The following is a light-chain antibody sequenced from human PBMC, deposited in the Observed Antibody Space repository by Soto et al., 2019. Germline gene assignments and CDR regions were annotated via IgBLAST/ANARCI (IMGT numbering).Light chain of an antibody. CDR2: GAS. Sequence: LSPGERATLSCRASQSVSSSYLAWYQQKPGQAPRLLIYGASSRATGIPDRFSGSGSGTDFTLTISRLEPEDFAVYYCQPCGRSHLTFGGGPRMDIK. V-gene: IGKV3-20*01. CDR1: QSVSSSY. J-gene: IGKJ4*01. CDR3: QPCGRSHLT.